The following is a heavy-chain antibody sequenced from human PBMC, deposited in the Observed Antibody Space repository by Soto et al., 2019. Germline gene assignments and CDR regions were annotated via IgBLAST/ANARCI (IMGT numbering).Heavy chain of an antibody. CDR1: GYTFTGYY. CDR3: ASPYSSSWHYHSYGTDV. D-gene: IGHD6-13*01. J-gene: IGHJ6*02. Sequence: RASVKVSCKASGYTFTGYYMHWVRQAPGQGLEWMGWINPNSGGTNYAQKFQGRVTMTRDTSISTAYMELSRLRSDDTAVYYCASPYSSSWHYHSYGTDVWGQGPTVTVSS. V-gene: IGHV1-2*02. CDR2: INPNSGGT.